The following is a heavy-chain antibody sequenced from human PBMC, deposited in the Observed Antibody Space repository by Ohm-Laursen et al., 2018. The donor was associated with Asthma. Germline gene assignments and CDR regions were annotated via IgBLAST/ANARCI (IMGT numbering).Heavy chain of an antibody. CDR1: GFTFSSYG. J-gene: IGHJ4*02. V-gene: IGHV3-30*18. D-gene: IGHD5-12*01. CDR2: ISCDGSNK. CDR3: AKDRDIVASPFDY. Sequence: SLRLSCSASGFTFSSYGMHWVRQAPGKGLEWVAVISCDGSNKYYADSVKGRFTLSRDNSKNTLYLEMNSLRAEDTAIYYCAKDRDIVASPFDYWGQGTLVTVSS.